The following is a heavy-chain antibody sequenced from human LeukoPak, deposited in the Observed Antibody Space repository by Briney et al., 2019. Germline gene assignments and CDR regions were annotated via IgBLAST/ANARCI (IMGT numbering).Heavy chain of an antibody. CDR3: ITALGGR. D-gene: IGHD3-16*01. CDR1: GFTFSTYE. V-gene: IGHV3-15*01. CDR2: LKSKADGGTT. Sequence: GSLRLSCVVSGFTFSTYEMNWVRQAPGKGLEWVGRLKSKADGGTTDYAAPVKGRFTISGDDSKNTLYLQMNRLNTEDTAVYYCITALGGRWGQGTLVTVSS. J-gene: IGHJ4*02.